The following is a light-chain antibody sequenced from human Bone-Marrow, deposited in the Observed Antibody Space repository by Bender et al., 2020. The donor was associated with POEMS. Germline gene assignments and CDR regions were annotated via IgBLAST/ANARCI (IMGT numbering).Light chain of an antibody. V-gene: IGLV2-14*03. J-gene: IGLJ2*01. CDR3: SSFTTISTFV. Sequence: QSALTQPASVSGSPGQSITISCSGASQDIGAYNFVSWYQQHPGRAPKLIIYDVSQRPSGVSSRFSGYKSGYRASLTISGLQTEDEADYFCSSFTTISTFVFGGGTKLTVL. CDR1: SQDIGAYNF. CDR2: DVS.